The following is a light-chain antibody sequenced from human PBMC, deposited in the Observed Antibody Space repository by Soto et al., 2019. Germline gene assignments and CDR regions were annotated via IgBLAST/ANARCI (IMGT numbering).Light chain of an antibody. CDR3: QSYDSSLSWV. J-gene: IGLJ3*02. Sequence: QAVVTQPPSVPGAPGQRVTISCTGSSSNIGAGYVVHWYQQLPGTAPKLLIYGNSNRPSGVPDRFSGSKSGTSASLAITGLQAEDEADYYCQSYDSSLSWVFGGGTKLTVL. CDR2: GNS. CDR1: SSNIGAGYV. V-gene: IGLV1-40*01.